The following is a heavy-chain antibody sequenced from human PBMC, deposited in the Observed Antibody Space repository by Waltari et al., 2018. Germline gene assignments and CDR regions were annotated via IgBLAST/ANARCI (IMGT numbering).Heavy chain of an antibody. V-gene: IGHV4-38-2*01. CDR1: GYSISSGYY. CDR3: ARVTVDSSGWYGNYYYYGMDV. CDR2: IYHSGST. D-gene: IGHD6-19*01. J-gene: IGHJ6*02. Sequence: QVQLQESGPGLVKPSETLSLTCAVSGYSISSGYYWGWIRQPPGKGLEWIGSIYHSGSTYYNPSLKSRVTISVDTSKNQFSLKLSSVTAADTAVYYCARVTVDSSGWYGNYYYYGMDVWGQGTTVTVSS.